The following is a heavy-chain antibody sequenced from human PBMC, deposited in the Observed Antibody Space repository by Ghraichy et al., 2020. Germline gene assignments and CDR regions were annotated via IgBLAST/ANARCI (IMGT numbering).Heavy chain of an antibody. D-gene: IGHD6-13*01. CDR1: AFTFSSYA. J-gene: IGHJ4*02. V-gene: IGHV3-23*01. CDR3: ASLIDAAGTYY. Sequence: GESLNISCAASAFTFSSYAMSWVRQAPGKELEWVSSISGSGGSTYYADSVKGRFTISRDNSKNTLYLQMNSLRAEDTAVYYCASLIDAAGTYYWGQGTLVTVSS. CDR2: ISGSGGST.